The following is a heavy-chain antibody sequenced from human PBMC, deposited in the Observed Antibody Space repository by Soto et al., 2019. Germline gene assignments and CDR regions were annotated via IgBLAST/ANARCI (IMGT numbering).Heavy chain of an antibody. Sequence: SMMVARGAAELSSSRYCLHWVSKAPGKGLEWVAVISYDGSNKYYADSVKGRFTISRDNSKNTLYLQMNSLRAEDTAVYYCAKDAQYSSGWYVWGNYYYYGMDVWGQGTTVTVSS. D-gene: IGHD6-19*01. CDR1: ELSSSRYC. CDR3: AKDAQYSSGWYVWGNYYYYGMDV. V-gene: IGHV3-30*18. CDR2: ISYDGSNK. J-gene: IGHJ6*02.